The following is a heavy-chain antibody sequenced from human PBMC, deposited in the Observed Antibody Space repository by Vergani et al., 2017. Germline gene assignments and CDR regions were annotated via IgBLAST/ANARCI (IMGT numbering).Heavy chain of an antibody. V-gene: IGHV1-69*12. Sequence: QVQLVQSGAEVKKPGSSVKVSCKASGGTFNIYSVSWLRQAPGQGPEWMGGITPFFPTGHYAQKFQGRVTITADESATTVYMELSSLRSEDTAVYYCASPRTAESLPRPLYYFYGLDVWGQGTTVTVSS. J-gene: IGHJ6*02. CDR1: GGTFNIYS. D-gene: IGHD7-27*01. CDR3: ASPRTAESLPRPLYYFYGLDV. CDR2: ITPFFPTG.